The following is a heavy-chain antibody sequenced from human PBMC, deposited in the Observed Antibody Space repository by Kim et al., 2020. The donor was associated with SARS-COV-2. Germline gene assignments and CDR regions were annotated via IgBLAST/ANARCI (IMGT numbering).Heavy chain of an antibody. Sequence: RFTISRDNAKNTLYLQMNRLRAEDTAVYYCARERKIWTGYPLGLGYGMDVWGQGTTVTVSS. D-gene: IGHD3-9*01. CDR3: ARERKIWTGYPLGLGYGMDV. V-gene: IGHV3-74*01. J-gene: IGHJ6*02.